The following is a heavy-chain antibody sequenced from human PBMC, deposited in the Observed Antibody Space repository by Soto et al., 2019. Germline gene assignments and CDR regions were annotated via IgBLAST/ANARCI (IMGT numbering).Heavy chain of an antibody. V-gene: IGHV3-30*18. J-gene: IGHJ6*02. CDR1: GFTFSSYC. CDR3: AKDYDYYGMDV. CDR2: ISYDGSNK. Sequence: PGGSLRLSCAASGFTFSSYCMHWVRQAPGKGLEWVAVISYDGSNKYYADSVKGRFTISRDNSKNTLYLQMNSLRAEDTAVYCCAKDYDYYGMDVWGQGTTVTVSS.